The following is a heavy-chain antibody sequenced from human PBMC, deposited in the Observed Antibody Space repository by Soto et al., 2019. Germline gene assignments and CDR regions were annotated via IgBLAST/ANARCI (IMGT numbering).Heavy chain of an antibody. V-gene: IGHV1-18*04. CDR2: ISAYNANT. CDR1: CYTFTSIG. Sequence: ASVKVCFKASCYTFTSIGISWVRQAPGQGLEWMGWISAYNANTNYAQKFQGRVTMTTDTSTSTAYMELRRLRSDDTTVYYCARDQGRIAAAIGTSFDPWGQETLVTVSS. D-gene: IGHD6-13*01. J-gene: IGHJ5*02. CDR3: ARDQGRIAAAIGTSFDP.